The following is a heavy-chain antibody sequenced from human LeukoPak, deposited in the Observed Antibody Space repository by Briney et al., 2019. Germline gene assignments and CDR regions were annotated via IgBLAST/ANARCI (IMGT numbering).Heavy chain of an antibody. D-gene: IGHD2-15*01. CDR1: GFTFSDYY. J-gene: IGHJ4*02. CDR3: AGRHCSGGGCYFAGADPFDY. CDR2: ISSSGSTI. V-gene: IGHV3-11*01. Sequence: GSLRLSCAASGFTFSDYYMSWIRQAPGKGLEWVSYISSSGSTIYYADSVKGRFTISRDNAKNSLYLQMNSLRAEDTAVYYCAGRHCSGGGCYFAGADPFDYWGQGTLVTVSS.